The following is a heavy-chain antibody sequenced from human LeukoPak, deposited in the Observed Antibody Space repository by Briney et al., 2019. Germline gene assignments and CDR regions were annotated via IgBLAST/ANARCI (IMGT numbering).Heavy chain of an antibody. CDR2: ISTYNDNT. CDR1: GYTFTSYG. CDR3: ARGLPSTADY. V-gene: IGHV1-18*01. Sequence: GASVKVSCKASGYTFTSYGLSWVRQAPGQGLEWMGWISTYNDNTNYAQKLQGRLTMTTDTSTSTAYIELSSLRSEDTAVYYCARGLPSTADYWGQGTLVTVSS. J-gene: IGHJ4*02.